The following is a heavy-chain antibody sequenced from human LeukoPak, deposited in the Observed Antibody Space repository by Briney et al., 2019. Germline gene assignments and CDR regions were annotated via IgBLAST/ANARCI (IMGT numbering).Heavy chain of an antibody. Sequence: ASVKVSCKASGYTFTGYYMHWVRRAPGQGLEWMGWINPNSGGTNYAQKFQGRVTMTRDTSISTAYMELSRLRSDDTAVYYCAGETGDSSGYFPFDYWGQGTLVTVSP. J-gene: IGHJ4*02. D-gene: IGHD3-22*01. CDR2: INPNSGGT. V-gene: IGHV1-2*02. CDR3: AGETGDSSGYFPFDY. CDR1: GYTFTGYY.